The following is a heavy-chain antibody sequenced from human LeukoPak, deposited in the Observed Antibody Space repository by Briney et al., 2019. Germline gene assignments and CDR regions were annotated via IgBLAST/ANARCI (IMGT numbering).Heavy chain of an antibody. Sequence: GGSLRLSCAASGFTFSSYAMHWVRQAPGKGLEWVAVISYDGSNKYYADSVKGRFTISRDNAKNSLYLQMNSLRAEDTAVYYCARVGGPIVGATGGAFDIWGQGTMVTVSS. CDR2: ISYDGSNK. CDR1: GFTFSSYA. J-gene: IGHJ3*02. V-gene: IGHV3-30-3*01. CDR3: ARVGGPIVGATGGAFDI. D-gene: IGHD1-26*01.